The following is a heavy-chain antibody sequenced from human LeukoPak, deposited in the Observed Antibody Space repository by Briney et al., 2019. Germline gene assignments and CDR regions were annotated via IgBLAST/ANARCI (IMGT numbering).Heavy chain of an antibody. CDR2: VGAGDDI. J-gene: IGHJ4*02. CDR1: GFTFNIYG. Sequence: AESLTLSCAASGFTFNIYGMSWVRQPPGKGLEWVATVGAGDDIHYPDSVKGRFTVSRADPKNTVYLQMDSLRAEDTAIYFWAKDATPRSSIWDHFDSWGQGTLVTVSS. D-gene: IGHD1-26*01. CDR3: AKDATPRSSIWDHFDS. V-gene: IGHV3-23*01.